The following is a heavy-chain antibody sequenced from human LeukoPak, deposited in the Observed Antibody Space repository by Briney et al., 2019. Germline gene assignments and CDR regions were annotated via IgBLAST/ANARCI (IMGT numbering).Heavy chain of an antibody. J-gene: IGHJ4*02. CDR1: GGSFSGYY. V-gene: IGHV4-34*01. CDR3: ARENYYDSSGNDY. CDR2: INHSGST. D-gene: IGHD3-22*01. Sequence: SETLSLTCAVYGGSFSGYYWSWIRQPPGKGLEWIGEINHSGSTNYNPSLKSRVTISVDTSKNQFSLKLSSVTAADTAVYYCARENYYDSSGNDYWGQGTLVTVSS.